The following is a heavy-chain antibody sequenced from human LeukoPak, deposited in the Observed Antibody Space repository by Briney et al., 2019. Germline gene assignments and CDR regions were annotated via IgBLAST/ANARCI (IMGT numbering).Heavy chain of an antibody. J-gene: IGHJ4*02. V-gene: IGHV3-30*18. CDR1: GFTFSSYG. Sequence: PGESLRLSCTASGFTFSSYGMHWVRQAPGKGLEWVAVISHDGNDKHYADSVKGRFTISRDNSKNTLYLQMKSLREDTAVYYCAKGGLYGDYVFDYWGQGALVTVS. CDR3: AKGGLYGDYVFDY. CDR2: ISHDGNDK. D-gene: IGHD4-17*01.